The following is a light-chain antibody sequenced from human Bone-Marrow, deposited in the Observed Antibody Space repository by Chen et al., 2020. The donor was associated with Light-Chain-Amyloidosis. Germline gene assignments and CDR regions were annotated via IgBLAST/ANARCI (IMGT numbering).Light chain of an antibody. CDR3: QSADISGAYRV. CDR1: ALPKQY. V-gene: IGLV3-25*03. CDR2: QDS. Sequence: SYELPQVPSMSVSPGQTARITCSGDALPKQYAYWYHPRPGQAPVLVIYQDSERPSGIPERFSGSSSGTTVTLTISGAQAEDEADYYCQSADISGAYRVFGGGTKLTVL. J-gene: IGLJ3*02.